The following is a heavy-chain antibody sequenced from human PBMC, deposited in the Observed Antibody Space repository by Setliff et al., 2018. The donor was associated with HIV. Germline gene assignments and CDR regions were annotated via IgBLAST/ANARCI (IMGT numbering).Heavy chain of an antibody. CDR2: IDHSGRS. V-gene: IGHV4-34*01. CDR1: GGSFSDDY. D-gene: IGHD3-10*02. J-gene: IGHJ5*01. CDR3: AKCSGRFGVVTWFDS. Sequence: SETLSLTCAVYGGSFSDDYWSWIRQPPGRGMEWIGEIDHSGRSNYNPSPKSRVLMAIDASKSQISLNLTSISAADTAVYYCAKCSGRFGVVTWFDSWGHGMLVTV.